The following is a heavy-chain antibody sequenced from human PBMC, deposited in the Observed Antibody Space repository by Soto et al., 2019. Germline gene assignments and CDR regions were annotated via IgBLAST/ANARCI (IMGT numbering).Heavy chain of an antibody. CDR3: ARGGGYYDFWSGYAYCMDV. CDR1: GFTFSSYW. D-gene: IGHD3-3*01. V-gene: IGHV3-7*01. CDR2: IKQDGSEK. Sequence: GGSLRLSCAASGFTFSSYWMSWVRQAPGKGLEWVANIKQDGSEKYYVDSVKGRFTISRDNAKNSLYLQMNSLRAEDTAVYYCARGGGYYDFWSGYAYCMDVWGKGTTVTVSS. J-gene: IGHJ6*03.